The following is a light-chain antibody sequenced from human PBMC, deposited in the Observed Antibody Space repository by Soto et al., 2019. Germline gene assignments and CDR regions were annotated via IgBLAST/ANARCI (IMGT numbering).Light chain of an antibody. CDR2: SNN. CDR1: SSNIGSDT. V-gene: IGLV1-44*01. CDR3: AAWDDNLNGGV. J-gene: IGLJ3*02. Sequence: QSVLTQPPSASGTPGQRVTISCSGSSSNIGSDTVYWYQQLPRTAPKLLIYSNNQRPSGVPDRFSGSESGTSASLAISGLQSEDEADYYCAAWDDNLNGGVFGGGTKLTVL.